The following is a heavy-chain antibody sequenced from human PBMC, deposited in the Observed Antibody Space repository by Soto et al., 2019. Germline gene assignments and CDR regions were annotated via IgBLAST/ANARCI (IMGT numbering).Heavy chain of an antibody. Sequence: QVQLLQSGAEVKKPGSSVKVSCKTSGGTFNTYAISWVRQAPGQGLEWMGGIIPIFNTANYAQNFQGRVTFTADESTSAAYMELSSLRSEDTAVYYFARGGGEVIPDRYSGSYSDCYYGMAVWGQGTTVTVSS. V-gene: IGHV1-69*01. CDR3: ARGGGEVIPDRYSGSYSDCYYGMAV. D-gene: IGHD1-26*01. CDR1: GGTFNTYA. CDR2: IIPIFNTA. J-gene: IGHJ6*02.